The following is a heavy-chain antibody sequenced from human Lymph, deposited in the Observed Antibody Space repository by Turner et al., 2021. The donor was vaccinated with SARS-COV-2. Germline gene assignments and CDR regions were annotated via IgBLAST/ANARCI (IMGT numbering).Heavy chain of an antibody. D-gene: IGHD2-2*01. Sequence: QVQLVQSGAEVKKPWSSLKVSCKASGGTFSSYAITWVRQAPGQGLEWMGGIIPILAIANYAQKFQGRVTITADKSTSTAYMELSSLRSEDTAVYYCARDSPYCSSTSCYDPWGQGTLVTVSS. CDR3: ARDSPYCSSTSCYDP. CDR2: IIPILAIA. CDR1: GGTFSSYA. J-gene: IGHJ5*02. V-gene: IGHV1-69*10.